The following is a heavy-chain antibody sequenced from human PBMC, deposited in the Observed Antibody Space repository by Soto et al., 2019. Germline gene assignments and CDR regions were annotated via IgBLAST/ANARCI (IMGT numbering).Heavy chain of an antibody. CDR3: ARDKGDSSSSYYYYYGMDV. CDR2: IYYSGST. J-gene: IGHJ6*02. D-gene: IGHD6-6*01. CDR1: GGSISSGGYY. V-gene: IGHV4-31*03. Sequence: PSETLSLTCTVSGGSISSGGYYWSWIRQHPGKGLEWIGYIYYSGSTYYNPSLKSRVTISVDTSKNQFSLKLSSVTAADTAVYYCARDKGDSSSSYYYYYGMDVWGQGTTVTVSS.